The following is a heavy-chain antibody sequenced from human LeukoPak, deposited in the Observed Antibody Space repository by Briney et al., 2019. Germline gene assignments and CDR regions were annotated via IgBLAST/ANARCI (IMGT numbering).Heavy chain of an antibody. V-gene: IGHV4-34*01. CDR2: INHSGIT. CDR1: RGSFSGYY. CDR3: ARGRYRSSGRAYYYYGMDV. J-gene: IGHJ6*02. D-gene: IGHD6-19*01. Sequence: SETLSLTCAVYRGSFSGYYWCCIRQPPGKGLEWIGEINHSGITNYNPSLKSRVTISVDPSKNQFSLKLSSVTAADTAVYYCARGRYRSSGRAYYYYGMDVWGQGTTVTVSS.